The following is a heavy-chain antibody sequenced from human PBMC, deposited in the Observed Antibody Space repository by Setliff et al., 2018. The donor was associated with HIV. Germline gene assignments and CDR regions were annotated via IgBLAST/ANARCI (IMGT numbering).Heavy chain of an antibody. CDR1: GYTFTDYY. D-gene: IGHD6-13*01. Sequence: ASVKVSCKASGYTFTDYYIHWVRQAPGQGLEWMGWINSASGGTNYAQKFQGRVTMTRDTSISTAYMELSRLRSDDTAVYYCARVFYSSSWYNGWFDPWGQGTLVTVSS. CDR3: ARVFYSSSWYNGWFDP. CDR2: INSASGGT. J-gene: IGHJ5*02. V-gene: IGHV1-2*02.